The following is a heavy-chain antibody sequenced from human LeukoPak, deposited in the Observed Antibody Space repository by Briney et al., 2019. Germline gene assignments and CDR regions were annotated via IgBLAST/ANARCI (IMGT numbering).Heavy chain of an antibody. CDR3: ATTYKGIATTYYYYYMDV. CDR2: IYYSGST. V-gene: IGHV4-59*12. CDR1: GGSISSYY. D-gene: IGHD6-13*01. Sequence: SETLSLTCTVSGGSISSYYWSWIRQPPGKGLEWIGYIYYSGSTNYNPSLKSRVTISVDRSKNQFSLKLSSVTAADTAVYYCATTYKGIATTYYYYYMDVWGKGTTVTVSS. J-gene: IGHJ6*03.